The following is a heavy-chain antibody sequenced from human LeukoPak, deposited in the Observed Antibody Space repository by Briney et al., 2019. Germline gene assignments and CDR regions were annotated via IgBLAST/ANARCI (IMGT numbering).Heavy chain of an antibody. CDR2: ISAYNGNT. V-gene: IGHV1-18*01. J-gene: IGHJ3*02. D-gene: IGHD4-23*01. CDR1: GYTFTSYG. Sequence: ASVKVSCKASGYTFTSYGISRVRQAPGQGLEWMGWISAYNGNTNYAQKLQGRVTMTTDTSTSTAYMELRSLRSEDTAVYYCAKFLSYGGNSEFSDAFDIWGQGTMVTVSS. CDR3: AKFLSYGGNSEFSDAFDI.